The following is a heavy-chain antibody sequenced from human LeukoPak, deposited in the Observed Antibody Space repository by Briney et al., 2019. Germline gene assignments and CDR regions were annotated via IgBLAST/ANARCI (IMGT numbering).Heavy chain of an antibody. CDR1: GGTFSSYA. J-gene: IGHJ6*03. V-gene: IGHV1-69*05. CDR3: ASEYYYDSSGYYDNYMDV. Sequence: SAKVSCKASGGTFSSYAISWVRQAPGQGLEWMGRIIPIFGTANYAQKFQGRVTITTDESTSTAYMELSSLRSEDTAVYYCASEYYYDSSGYYDNYMDVWGKGTTVTVSS. CDR2: IIPIFGTA. D-gene: IGHD3-22*01.